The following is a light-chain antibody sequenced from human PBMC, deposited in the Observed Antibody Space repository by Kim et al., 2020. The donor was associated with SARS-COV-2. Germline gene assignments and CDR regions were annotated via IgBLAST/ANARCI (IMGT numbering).Light chain of an antibody. V-gene: IGKV3-20*01. CDR3: QQYANSPGK. J-gene: IGKJ1*01. Sequence: EIVLTQSPGTLSLSPGERATLSCRASQSVSSSYLAWYQQKPGQAPRLLIYGASSRATGIPDRFSGSGSGTDFTLTISRLEPEDFAVYYCQQYANSPGKFGQGTKVDIK. CDR1: QSVSSSY. CDR2: GAS.